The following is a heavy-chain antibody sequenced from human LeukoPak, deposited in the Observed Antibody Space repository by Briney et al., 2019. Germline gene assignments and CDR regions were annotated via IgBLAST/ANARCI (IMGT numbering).Heavy chain of an antibody. D-gene: IGHD6-13*01. Sequence: GGSLRLSCAASGFTFSSYAMHWVRQAPGKGLEWVAVISNDGSNKYYADSVKGRFTISRDNSKNTVYLQMNSLRGEDTAVYYCAKSGIAAAGQRGYFGYWGQGTLVTVSS. CDR3: AKSGIAAAGQRGYFGY. CDR2: ISNDGSNK. CDR1: GFTFSSYA. V-gene: IGHV3-30*04. J-gene: IGHJ4*02.